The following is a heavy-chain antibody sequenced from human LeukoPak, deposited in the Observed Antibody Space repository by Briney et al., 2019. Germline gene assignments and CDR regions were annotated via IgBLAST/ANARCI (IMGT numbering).Heavy chain of an antibody. D-gene: IGHD2-2*01. V-gene: IGHV1-2*06. CDR1: GYTFTGYY. CDR3: ARYLRYCSSTSCYGPWFDP. CDR2: INPNSGGT. Sequence: ASVKVSCKASGYTFTGYYMHWVRQAPGQGLEWMGRINPNSGGTNYAQKFQGRVTMTRDTSISTAYMEMSRLRSEDTAVYYCARYLRYCSSTSCYGPWFDPWGQGTLVTVSS. J-gene: IGHJ5*02.